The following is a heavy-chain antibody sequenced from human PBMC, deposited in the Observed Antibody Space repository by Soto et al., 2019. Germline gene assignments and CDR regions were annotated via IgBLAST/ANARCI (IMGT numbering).Heavy chain of an antibody. CDR1: GYTFTSYG. V-gene: IGHV1-18*01. Sequence: QVQLVQAGAEVKKPGASVKVSCKASGYTFTSYGISWVRQAPGQELEWMGWISAYNGNTNYAQKLQGRVTMTTDTSTSTAYMELRSLRSDDTAVYYCASGISSSSRVDYYYGMDVWGQGTTVTVSS. D-gene: IGHD6-6*01. CDR3: ASGISSSSRVDYYYGMDV. CDR2: ISAYNGNT. J-gene: IGHJ6*02.